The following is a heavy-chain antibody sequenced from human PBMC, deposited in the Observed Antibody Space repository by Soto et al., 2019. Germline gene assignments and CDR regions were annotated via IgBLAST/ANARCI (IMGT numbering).Heavy chain of an antibody. CDR3: AREFSSGWYRYGMDV. J-gene: IGHJ6*02. V-gene: IGHV3-33*01. CDR2: IWYDGSNK. Sequence: QVQLVESGGGVVQPGRSLRLSCAASGFTFSSYGMHWVRQAPGKGLEWVAVIWYDGSNKYYADSVKGRFTISRDNSNNTLYLQMKSLRAEEAAGYYCAREFSSGWYRYGMDVWVQGPTVTVSS. CDR1: GFTFSSYG. D-gene: IGHD6-19*01.